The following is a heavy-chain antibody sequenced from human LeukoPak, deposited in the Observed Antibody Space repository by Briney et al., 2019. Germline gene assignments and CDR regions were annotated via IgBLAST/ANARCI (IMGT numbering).Heavy chain of an antibody. V-gene: IGHV4-30-2*01. CDR3: ARDQYYYDSSGSYYYGMDV. CDR1: GGSISSGGYS. J-gene: IGHJ6*02. D-gene: IGHD3-22*01. CDR2: IYHSGST. Sequence: SETLSLTSAVSGGSISSGGYSWGWIRQPPGKGLEWIGYIYHSGSTYYNPSLKSRVTISVDRSKNQFSLKLSSVTAADTAVYYCARDQYYYDSSGSYYYGMDVWGQGTTVTVSS.